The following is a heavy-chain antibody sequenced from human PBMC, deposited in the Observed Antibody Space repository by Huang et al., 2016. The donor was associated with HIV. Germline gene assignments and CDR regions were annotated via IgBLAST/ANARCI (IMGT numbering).Heavy chain of an antibody. V-gene: IGHV4-59*08. Sequence: QVQLQESGPGLVKPSETLSLTCSVSGGSMRRQYWTWIRQPPGKGLQWIGTVFNTGSTNYNPSFQTRGTSSLDTARSQFSLTLKSVTPADTAVYYCAQEKSFGNWANNWFDPWGQGTLVAVSS. D-gene: IGHD3-16*01. J-gene: IGHJ5*02. CDR3: AQEKSFGNWANNWFDP. CDR2: VFNTGST. CDR1: GGSMRRQY.